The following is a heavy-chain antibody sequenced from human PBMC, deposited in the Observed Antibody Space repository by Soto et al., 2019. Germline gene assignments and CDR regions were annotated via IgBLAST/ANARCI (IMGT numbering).Heavy chain of an antibody. V-gene: IGHV3-30*18. CDR2: ISYDANDK. D-gene: IGHD4-4*01. Sequence: QVQLVESGGDVVQPGRSLRLSCAASGFIFSNYGMHWVRQVSGEGLAWVAVISYDANDKDYADSVQGRFTICRNNHKNTLFLQMSRLRVEATAVYYCAKDRTRQQLNYMDVWGKGTTVTVSS. CDR3: AKDRTRQQLNYMDV. J-gene: IGHJ6*03. CDR1: GFIFSNYG.